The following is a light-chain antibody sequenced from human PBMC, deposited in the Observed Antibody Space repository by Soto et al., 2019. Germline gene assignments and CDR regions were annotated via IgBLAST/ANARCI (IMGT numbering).Light chain of an antibody. V-gene: IGKV3-20*01. Sequence: EIVLTQSPGSLSLSPGERATLSCRASQSVSYYVAWYQQKPGQAPRLLIYDASSRATGVPDRFSGSGSGTDFTLTITRLEPEDFAVYYCQHYGTSLWTFGQGTKVDNK. CDR1: QSVSYY. CDR2: DAS. J-gene: IGKJ1*01. CDR3: QHYGTSLWT.